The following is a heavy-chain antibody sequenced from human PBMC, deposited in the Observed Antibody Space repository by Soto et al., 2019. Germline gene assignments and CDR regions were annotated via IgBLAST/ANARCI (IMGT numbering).Heavy chain of an antibody. V-gene: IGHV3-23*01. CDR1: GFTFSTYA. Sequence: LRLSCAASGFTFSTYAMSWVRQAPGKGLEWVSAISRDAYDIYYADSVKGRFTISRDNSKHMLYLQMNSLRTEDTAVYYCAHPRGYGVFDAYDIWGQGAMVTVSS. J-gene: IGHJ3*02. CDR2: ISRDAYDI. CDR3: AHPRGYGVFDAYDI. D-gene: IGHD4-17*01.